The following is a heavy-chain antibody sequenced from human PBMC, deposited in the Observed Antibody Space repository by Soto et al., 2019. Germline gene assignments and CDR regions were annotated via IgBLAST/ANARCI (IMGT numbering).Heavy chain of an antibody. CDR2: IYYSGST. D-gene: IGHD3-9*01. J-gene: IGHJ4*02. V-gene: IGHV4-39*01. CDR1: GGPISSSSYY. CDR3: ARQPRILTGYSGHFDY. Sequence: SETLSLTCTVSGGPISSSSYYWGWIRQPPGKGLEWIGSIYYSGSTYYDPSLKSRVTISVDTSKNQFSLKLSSVTAADTAVYYCARQPRILTGYSGHFDYWGQVTLVT.